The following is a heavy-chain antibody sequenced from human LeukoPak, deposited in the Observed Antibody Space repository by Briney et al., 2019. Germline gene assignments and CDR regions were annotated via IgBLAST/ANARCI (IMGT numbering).Heavy chain of an antibody. Sequence: PGGSLRLSCAASGFSFITYGIHWVRQAPGKGLEWVAFIRYDGSNRFYADSVRGRFTISRDNSKNTVYLQMNSLRAEDTAVYYCASDWDTVWVAREPLLYWGQGTPVTVSS. CDR2: IRYDGSNR. J-gene: IGHJ4*02. V-gene: IGHV3-30*02. D-gene: IGHD5-18*01. CDR1: GFSFITYG. CDR3: ASDWDTVWVAREPLLY.